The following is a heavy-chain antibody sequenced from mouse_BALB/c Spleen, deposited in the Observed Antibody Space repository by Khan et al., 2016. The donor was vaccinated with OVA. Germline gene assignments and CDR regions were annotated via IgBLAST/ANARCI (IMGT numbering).Heavy chain of an antibody. CDR3: TRLAYYYGSEGFAN. CDR2: VSTGGSYT. V-gene: IGHV5-6*01. CDR1: GFTFSTYG. D-gene: IGHD1-1*01. J-gene: IGHJ3*01. Sequence: EVQLVESGGDLVKPGGSLKLSCAASGFTFSTYGMSWVRQAPDKRLEWVATVSTGGSYTYYPDSVKGRFTISRDNAKNTLYLQMSGLRSEDTAMFYCTRLAYYYGSEGFANWGQGTLVTVSA.